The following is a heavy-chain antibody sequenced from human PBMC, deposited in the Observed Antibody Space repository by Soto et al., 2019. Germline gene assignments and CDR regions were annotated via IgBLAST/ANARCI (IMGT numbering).Heavy chain of an antibody. CDR1: GFPFSDYY. CDR2: ISPKSTYR. Sequence: GGSLRLSCATSGFPFSDYYMSWIRQAPGKGLEWLSHISPKSTYRNYADSVKGRFTISRDNTKSSLFLQMNSLGVEDAAVYYCARGGGGGLFEHWGQGVLVTVS. J-gene: IGHJ4*02. V-gene: IGHV3-11*06. D-gene: IGHD2-21*01. CDR3: ARGGGGGLFEH.